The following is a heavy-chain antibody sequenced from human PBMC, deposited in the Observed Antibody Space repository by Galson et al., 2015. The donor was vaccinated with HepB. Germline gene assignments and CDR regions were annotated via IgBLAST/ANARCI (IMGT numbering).Heavy chain of an antibody. Sequence: SLRLSCAASGFTFSSYSMNWVRQAPGKGLEWVAVISYDGSNKYYADSVKGRFTISRDNSKNTLYLQMNSLRAEDTAVYYCVLRPFDIWGQGTMVTVSS. CDR2: ISYDGSNK. CDR3: VLRPFDI. V-gene: IGHV3-30*03. J-gene: IGHJ3*02. CDR1: GFTFSSYS. D-gene: IGHD4-17*01.